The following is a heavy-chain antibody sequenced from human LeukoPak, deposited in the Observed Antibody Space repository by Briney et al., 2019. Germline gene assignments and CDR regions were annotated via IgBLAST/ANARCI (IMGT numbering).Heavy chain of an antibody. CDR1: GGSISSYY. Sequence: SETLSLTCTVSGGSISSYYWSWIRQPPGKGLEWIGYIYYSGITHYYPSLKSRVTISLDTSKNQFSLKLSSVTAADTAVYYCARDRGSSPDYFDYWGQGTLVTVSS. J-gene: IGHJ4*02. V-gene: IGHV4-59*01. CDR3: ARDRGSSPDYFDY. CDR2: IYYSGIT. D-gene: IGHD6-6*01.